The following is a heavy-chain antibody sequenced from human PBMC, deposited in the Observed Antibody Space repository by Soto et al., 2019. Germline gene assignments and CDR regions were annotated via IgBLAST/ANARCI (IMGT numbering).Heavy chain of an antibody. D-gene: IGHD3-10*01. CDR2: INQIGTI. Sequence: QVQLQQWGAGLLKPSETLSLTCGVYGGSFSGYDWTWIRQPPGKGLEWIGEINQIGTINYNPSLKSRVTISVDTSKNQFSLKLSSVTAADTAVYFCARYYGSGSYALGNWGQGTLVIVSS. J-gene: IGHJ4*02. CDR3: ARYYGSGSYALGN. CDR1: GGSFSGYD. V-gene: IGHV4-34*01.